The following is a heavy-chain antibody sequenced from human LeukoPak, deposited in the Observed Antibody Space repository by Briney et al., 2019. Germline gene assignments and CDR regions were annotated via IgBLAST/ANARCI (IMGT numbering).Heavy chain of an antibody. CDR1: GGTFSSYA. CDR3: ASANYSNYRANWFDP. D-gene: IGHD4-11*01. Sequence: GSSVKVSCKASGGTFSSYAISWVRQAPGQGLEWMGGIIPIFGTANYAQKFQGRVTITTDESTSTAYMELSSLRSGDTAVYYCASANYSNYRANWFDPWGQGTLVTVSS. CDR2: IIPIFGTA. J-gene: IGHJ5*02. V-gene: IGHV1-69*05.